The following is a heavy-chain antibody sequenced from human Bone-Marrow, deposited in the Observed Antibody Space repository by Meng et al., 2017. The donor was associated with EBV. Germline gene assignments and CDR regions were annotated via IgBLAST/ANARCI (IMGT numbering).Heavy chain of an antibody. V-gene: IGHV4-39*01. D-gene: IGHD6-19*01. CDR3: ARPFPSWQSPRLDPFGA. Sequence: ASGPGLVNPSSTLSLTSTVPGDSISSFYYWGWIRQPPGRGLEWIGSVHYTGSTYYSPSLKSRVTVSVDTSKNQFSLRLTSVTAADTAVYYCARPFPSWQSPRLDPFGAWGQGTLVTVSS. J-gene: IGHJ5*02. CDR2: VHYTGST. CDR1: GDSISSFYY.